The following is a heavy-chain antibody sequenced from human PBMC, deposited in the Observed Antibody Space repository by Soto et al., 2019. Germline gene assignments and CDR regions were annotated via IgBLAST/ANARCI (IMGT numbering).Heavy chain of an antibody. CDR3: ASRERVDAFDI. D-gene: IGHD1-26*01. V-gene: IGHV1-69*01. CDR2: IIPILGSA. CDR1: GGTIISHA. Sequence: QVQLVQSGAEVKRPGSSVKVSCKASGGTIISHAISWVRQSPGQGLEWMGGIIPILGSANYAQKFQDRVTIIADASTSTTYMELSSLRSDDAAVYYCASRERVDAFDICGQGTLVTVSS. J-gene: IGHJ3*02.